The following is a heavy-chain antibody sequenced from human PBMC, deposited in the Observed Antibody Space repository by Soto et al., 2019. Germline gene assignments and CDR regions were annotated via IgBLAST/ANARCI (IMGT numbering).Heavy chain of an antibody. CDR3: ARDAIPGRAVATYGMDV. D-gene: IGHD6-19*01. CDR1: GFIFSNFG. CDR2: KWYDGSNE. Sequence: QVQLVESGGGVVQPGRSLRLSCAASGFIFSNFGMHWDRQAPGKGLEWVAVKWYDGSNEYYADSVKGRFTISKDNSKNTLYLQMNSLRAEDTAVYYCARDAIPGRAVATYGMDVWGQGTTVTVSS. J-gene: IGHJ6*02. V-gene: IGHV3-33*01.